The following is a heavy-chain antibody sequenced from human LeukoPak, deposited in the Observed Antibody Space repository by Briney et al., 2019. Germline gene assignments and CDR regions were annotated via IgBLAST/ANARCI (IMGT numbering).Heavy chain of an antibody. J-gene: IGHJ4*02. CDR1: GFTFSSYA. D-gene: IGHD3-10*01. CDR2: ISGGGSNA. CDR3: AKGPRSFYGSGIDY. Sequence: GALRLSCAASGFTFSSYAMNWVRQTPGKGLKWVSSISGGGSNAYYADSLKGRFTISRDNSKNTLYLQMNSLKVEDTAVYYCAKGPRSFYGSGIDYWGQGTLVTVSS. V-gene: IGHV3-23*01.